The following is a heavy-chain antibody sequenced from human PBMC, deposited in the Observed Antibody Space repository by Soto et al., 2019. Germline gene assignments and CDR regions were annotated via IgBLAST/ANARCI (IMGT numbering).Heavy chain of an antibody. CDR1: GGSFSGYY. D-gene: IGHD4-17*01. J-gene: IGHJ6*02. CDR3: ARTTTVTTYYYYGMDV. Sequence: SETLALTCAVSGGSFSGYYWRWIRQPPGKGLEWIGEINHSGSTNYNPSLKSRVTISVDTSKNQFSLKLSSVTAADTAVYYCARTTTVTTYYYYGMDVWGQGTTVTV. CDR2: INHSGST. V-gene: IGHV4-34*01.